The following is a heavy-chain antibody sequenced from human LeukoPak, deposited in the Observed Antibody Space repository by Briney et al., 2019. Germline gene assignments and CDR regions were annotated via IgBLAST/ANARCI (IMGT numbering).Heavy chain of an antibody. D-gene: IGHD6-13*01. CDR1: GGTFSSYA. CDR3: VLSAAGPYYYAMDV. CDR2: IIPILDIA. V-gene: IGHV1-69*04. J-gene: IGHJ6*02. Sequence: ASVKVSCKASGGTFSSYAIRWVRQAPGQGLEWMGRIIPILDIANYAQKFQGRVTITADKSTSTAYMDLSSLRSEDTAIYYCVLSAAGPYYYAMDVWGQGTPVTVSS.